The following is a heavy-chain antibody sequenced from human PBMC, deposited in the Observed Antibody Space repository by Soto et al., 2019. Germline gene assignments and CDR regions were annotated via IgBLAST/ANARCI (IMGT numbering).Heavy chain of an antibody. J-gene: IGHJ4*01. D-gene: IGHD3-22*01. Sequence: SETLSLTCAVYGGSFSGYYWSWLRQPPGKGLEWIGEINHSGSTNYNPSLKSRVTISEDTSKNHFSLKLSSVTAADTAVYYCARARDDSGYYGVYYFESWGRGTLGTVSS. V-gene: IGHV4-34*01. CDR3: ARARDDSGYYGVYYFES. CDR1: GGSFSGYY. CDR2: INHSGST.